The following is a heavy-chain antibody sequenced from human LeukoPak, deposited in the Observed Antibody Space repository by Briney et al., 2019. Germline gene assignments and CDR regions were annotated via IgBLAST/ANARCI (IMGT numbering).Heavy chain of an antibody. V-gene: IGHV4-38-2*02. CDR3: ARAGNDFWSGYLNYYYYYYMDV. D-gene: IGHD3-3*01. Sequence: SETLSLTCTVSGYSISSGYYCGWIRQPPGKGLEWIGSIYHSGSTYYNPSLKSRVTISVDTSKNQFSPKLSSVTAADTAVYYCARAGNDFWSGYLNYYYYYYMDVWGKGTTVTVSS. CDR2: IYHSGST. J-gene: IGHJ6*03. CDR1: GYSISSGYY.